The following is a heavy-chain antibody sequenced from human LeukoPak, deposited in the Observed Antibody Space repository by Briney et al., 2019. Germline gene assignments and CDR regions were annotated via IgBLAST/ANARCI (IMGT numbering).Heavy chain of an antibody. V-gene: IGHV1-2*06. D-gene: IGHD3-22*01. Sequence: ASVKVSCKASGYTFTGYYMHWVRQAPGQGLEWMGRINPNSGGTNYAQKFQGRVTMTRDTSIGTAYMELSRLRSDDTAVYYCAIRGYDSSGYTDYWGQGTLVTVSS. J-gene: IGHJ4*02. CDR2: INPNSGGT. CDR3: AIRGYDSSGYTDY. CDR1: GYTFTGYY.